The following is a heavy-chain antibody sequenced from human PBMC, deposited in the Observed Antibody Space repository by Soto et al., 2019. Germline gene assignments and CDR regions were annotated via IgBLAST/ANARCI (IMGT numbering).Heavy chain of an antibody. Sequence: SETLSLTCSVSSGSISSYYWSWIRQPPGKGLEWIGYVYYSGSTNYNPSLKSRVTISIDTSKNRFSLRLSSVTAADTAVYYCAAGHFWGGFSYKGIKWFDPWGQGTLVTVSS. CDR1: SGSISSYY. V-gene: IGHV4-59*01. J-gene: IGHJ5*02. D-gene: IGHD3-3*02. CDR2: VYYSGST. CDR3: AAGHFWGGFSYKGIKWFDP.